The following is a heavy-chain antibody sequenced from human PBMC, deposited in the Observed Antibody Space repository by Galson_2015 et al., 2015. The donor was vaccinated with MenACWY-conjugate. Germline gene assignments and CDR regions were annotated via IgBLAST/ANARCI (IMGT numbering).Heavy chain of an antibody. J-gene: IGHJ4*02. CDR1: GGTFSTYT. V-gene: IGHV1-69*08. CDR2: IIPIAGAT. D-gene: IGHD2-8*02. Sequence: SVKVSCKASGGTFSTYTITWVRQAPGLGLEWMGRIIPIAGATNYAEKVQGRVSITAGKSTRTSYMELSGLRSEDTVIYYCATGHCSGDKFYSTSYWGQGTLVSVSS. CDR3: ATGHCSGDKFYSTSY.